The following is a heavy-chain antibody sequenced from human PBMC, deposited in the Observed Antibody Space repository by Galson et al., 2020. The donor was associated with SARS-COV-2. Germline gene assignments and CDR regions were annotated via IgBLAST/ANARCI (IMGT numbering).Heavy chain of an antibody. CDR3: VRGRWLQLD. CDR2: IKQDGSEK. J-gene: IGHJ4*02. V-gene: IGHV3-7*04. D-gene: IGHD5-12*01. Sequence: GESLKISCAASGFSFSSYWMSWVRQAPGKGLEWVANIKQDGSEKYYVDSVKGRFTISRDNAKNSLYLQMNSLRAEDTAVYYCVRGRWLQLDWGQGTLVTVSS. CDR1: GFSFSSYW.